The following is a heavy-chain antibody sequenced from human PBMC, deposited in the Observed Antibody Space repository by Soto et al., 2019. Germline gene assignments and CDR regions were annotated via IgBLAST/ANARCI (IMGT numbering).Heavy chain of an antibody. CDR1: GGSFSGYY. V-gene: IGHV4-34*01. Sequence: PETLSLTCAVYGGSFSGYYWRWICQPPGKGLEWIGEINHRGSTKYTQYIKSRVTLSLEKSKNKFYLKLSSVTAEDTAVYYCARGGVYCSSTSCLRGLLGYYGMDVWGQVNTVA. CDR3: ARGGVYCSSTSCLRGLLGYYGMDV. D-gene: IGHD2-2*01. CDR2: INHRGST. J-gene: IGHJ6*02.